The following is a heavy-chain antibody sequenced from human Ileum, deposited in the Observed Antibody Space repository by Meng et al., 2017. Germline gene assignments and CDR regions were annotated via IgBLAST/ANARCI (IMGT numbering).Heavy chain of an antibody. D-gene: IGHD2-21*01. CDR1: GGSISGGTW. CDR2: FHPGSGA. V-gene: IGHV4-4*02. Sequence: QVQLQESGPGLVKPSGTLSPTSACSGGSISGGTWWSWVRQPPGKGLQWIGQFHPGSGAAYNPSLETRVTISVDTPKNQFSLELTSVTAADTAVYYCAKNGAYCLESWGQGTLVTVSS. CDR3: AKNGAYCLES. J-gene: IGHJ4*02.